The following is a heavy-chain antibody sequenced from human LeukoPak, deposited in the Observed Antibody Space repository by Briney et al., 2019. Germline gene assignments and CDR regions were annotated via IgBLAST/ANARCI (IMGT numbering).Heavy chain of an antibody. J-gene: IGHJ4*02. V-gene: IGHV4-61*02. D-gene: IGHD3/OR15-3a*01. CDR2: IYTSGST. CDR3: ARQTGSGLFILP. CDR1: GGSICSGSYY. Sequence: PSETLSLTCTVSGGSICSGSYYWSWIRQPAGKGLEWIGRIYTSGSTNYNPSLKTRVTISVDTSKNQFSLRLTSVTAADPAVYYCARQTGSGLFILPGGQGTLVTVSS.